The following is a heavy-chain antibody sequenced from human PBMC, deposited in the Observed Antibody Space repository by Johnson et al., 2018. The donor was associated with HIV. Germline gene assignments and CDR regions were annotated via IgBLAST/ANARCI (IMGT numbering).Heavy chain of an antibody. V-gene: IGHV3-7*05. Sequence: VQLVESGGGLVQPGGSLRLSCAASGFTFSSYWMSWVRQAPGKGLAWVANITQDGSEKYYVDSVKGRFTNPRDTPKNSLYLQMTSLSAEDTAVYYCARVHCSGGTCYFWALGWAFDIWGQGTMVTVSS. CDR3: ARVHCSGGTCYFWALGWAFDI. D-gene: IGHD2-15*01. CDR1: GFTFSSYW. J-gene: IGHJ3*02. CDR2: ITQDGSEK.